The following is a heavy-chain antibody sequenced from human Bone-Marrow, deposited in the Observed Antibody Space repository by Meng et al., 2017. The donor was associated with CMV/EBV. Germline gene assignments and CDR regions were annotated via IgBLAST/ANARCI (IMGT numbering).Heavy chain of an antibody. J-gene: IGHJ4*02. D-gene: IGHD2-21*01. CDR1: SDYF. Sequence: SDYFGRWVRQATGQGLEWRGWINPKSDGTDNTQKFQDRKCMTRKMSDSTAYQELRGLRSDDAAMYYCDKTLYGVVVSPTTSPLDWWGQGTLVTVSS. CDR2: INPKSDGT. CDR3: DKTLYGVVVSPTTSPLDW. V-gene: IGHV1-2*02.